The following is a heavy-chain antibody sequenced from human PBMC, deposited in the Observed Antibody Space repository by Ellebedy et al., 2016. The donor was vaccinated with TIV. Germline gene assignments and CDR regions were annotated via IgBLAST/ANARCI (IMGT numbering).Heavy chain of an antibody. D-gene: IGHD3-10*01. CDR2: ISAYNGNT. CDR1: GYTFTSYG. J-gene: IGHJ4*02. V-gene: IGHV1-18*01. Sequence: ASVKVSCKASGYTFTSYGIIWVRQAPGQGLEWMGWISAYNGNTKYAQNLQGRVTMTTETSTSTAYMELRSLRSDDTAVYYCVVWFGEFSLLVDYWGQGTLVTVSS. CDR3: VVWFGEFSLLVDY.